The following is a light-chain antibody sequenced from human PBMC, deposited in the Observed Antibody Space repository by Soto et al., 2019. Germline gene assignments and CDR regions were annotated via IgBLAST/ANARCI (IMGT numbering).Light chain of an antibody. CDR1: QSIGSY. J-gene: IGKJ4*01. Sequence: EIVLTQSPATLSLSPGERATLSCRASQSIGSYLAWYQQKPGQAPRLLIYDSSNRAPGIPARFSGGWSGPDFTLTISSLEPEDFAVYYCQQRSNWSLTFGGGTKVEIK. CDR3: QQRSNWSLT. V-gene: IGKV3-11*01. CDR2: DSS.